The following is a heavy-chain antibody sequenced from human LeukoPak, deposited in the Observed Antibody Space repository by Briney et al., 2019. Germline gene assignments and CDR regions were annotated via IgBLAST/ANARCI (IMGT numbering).Heavy chain of an antibody. J-gene: IGHJ6*02. D-gene: IGHD5-12*01. Sequence: LSETLSLTCTVSCGSLCCYYWIYMRQPPGGGVVCSGYIYCSGSTNHNASLKSRVPISVDTSKHQFSLKLSSVTAADTAVYYCARYSGYDYYYYYGMDVWGQGTTVTVSS. CDR3: ARYSGYDYYYYYGMDV. V-gene: IGHV4-59*08. CDR2: IYCSGST. CDR1: CGSLCCYY.